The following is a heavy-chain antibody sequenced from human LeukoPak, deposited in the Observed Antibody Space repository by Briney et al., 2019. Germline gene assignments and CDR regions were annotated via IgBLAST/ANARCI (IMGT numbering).Heavy chain of an antibody. Sequence: GGSLRLSCATSGFTFSDYWMTWVRQAPGKGLEWLINIKEDSSDQSSVDSVKGRFIISRDNAKNLLYLQMNSLRPDDTAVYYCARDLGSYKLPWWFDPWGQGTLVTVSS. D-gene: IGHD1-26*01. CDR1: GFTFSDYW. V-gene: IGHV3-7*01. CDR3: ARDLGSYKLPWWFDP. J-gene: IGHJ5*02. CDR2: IKEDSSDQ.